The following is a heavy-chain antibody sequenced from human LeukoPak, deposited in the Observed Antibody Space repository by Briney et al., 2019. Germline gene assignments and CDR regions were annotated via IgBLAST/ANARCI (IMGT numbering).Heavy chain of an antibody. CDR3: ARGQYSSSSADWYFDL. V-gene: IGHV4-34*01. J-gene: IGHJ2*01. Sequence: PSETQSLTCAVYGGSFSGYYWSWIRQPAGKGLEWIGEINHSGSTNYNPSLKSRVTISVDTSKNQFSLKLSSVTAADTAVYYCARGQYSSSSADWYFDLWGRGTLVTVSS. D-gene: IGHD6-6*01. CDR2: INHSGST. CDR1: GGSFSGYY.